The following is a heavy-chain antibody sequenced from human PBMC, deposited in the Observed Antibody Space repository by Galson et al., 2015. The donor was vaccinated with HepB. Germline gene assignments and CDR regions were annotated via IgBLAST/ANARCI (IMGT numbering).Heavy chain of an antibody. V-gene: IGHV3-49*04. CDR1: GFTFGDYA. Sequence: SLRLSCAASGFTFGDYAMSWVRQAPGKGLEWVGFIRSKAYGGTTEYAASVKGRFTISRDDSKSIAYLQMNSLKTEDTAVYYCTRVWAVAGTNWFDPWGRGTLVTVSS. D-gene: IGHD6-19*01. CDR2: IRSKAYGGTT. J-gene: IGHJ5*02. CDR3: TRVWAVAGTNWFDP.